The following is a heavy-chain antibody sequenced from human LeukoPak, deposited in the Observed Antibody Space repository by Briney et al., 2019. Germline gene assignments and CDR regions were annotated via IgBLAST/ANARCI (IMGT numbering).Heavy chain of an antibody. CDR1: GYSFTSYW. CDR2: IYPGDSDT. J-gene: IGHJ5*02. Sequence: GESLKISCKGSGYSFTSYWIGWVRQMPGKGLEWMGIIYPGDSDTRYSPSFQGQVTISADKSISTAFLQWSSLKTSDTARYYFARRKITMVRGVIHYWFDPWGQGTLVTVSS. V-gene: IGHV5-51*01. D-gene: IGHD3-10*01. CDR3: ARRKITMVRGVIHYWFDP.